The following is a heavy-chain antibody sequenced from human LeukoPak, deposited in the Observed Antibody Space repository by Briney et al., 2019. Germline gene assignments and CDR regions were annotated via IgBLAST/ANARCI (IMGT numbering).Heavy chain of an antibody. D-gene: IGHD2-21*01. CDR3: ARDLVDCGGDCHNWFDP. Sequence: GGSLRLSCAASGFTFSSYWMSWVRQAPGKGLEWVANIKQDGSEKYYVDSVKGRFTISRDNAKNSLYLQMNSPRAEDTAVYYCARDLVDCGGDCHNWFDPWGQGTLVTVSS. CDR2: IKQDGSEK. V-gene: IGHV3-7*01. CDR1: GFTFSSYW. J-gene: IGHJ5*02.